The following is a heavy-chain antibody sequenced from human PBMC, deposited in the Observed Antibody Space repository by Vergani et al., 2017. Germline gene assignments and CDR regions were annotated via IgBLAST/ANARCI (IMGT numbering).Heavy chain of an antibody. CDR1: GGTFSSYT. CDR3: ARINWYYGSGRYYSDYYYYGMDV. V-gene: IGHV1-69*02. CDR2: IIPILGIA. D-gene: IGHD3-10*01. J-gene: IGHJ6*02. Sequence: QVQLVQSGAEVKKPGSSVKVSCKASGGTFSSYTISWVRQAPGQGLEWMGRIIPILGIANYAQKFQGRVTITADKSTSTDYMELSSLRSEDTAVYYGARINWYYGSGRYYSDYYYYGMDVWGQGTTVTVSS.